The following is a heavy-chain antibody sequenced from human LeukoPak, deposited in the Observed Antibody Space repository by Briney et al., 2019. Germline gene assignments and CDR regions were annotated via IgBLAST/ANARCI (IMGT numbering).Heavy chain of an antibody. CDR2: ISADGGST. V-gene: IGHV3-43*02. Sequence: PVGSLRLSCVASVLNFDDSAMHWVRHAPGKGLEWVSLISADGGSTFSADSVKGRFSISRDNSKNSLYLQMNSLRSEDTAMYYCAKESGKFDYWGEGTLVAVSS. CDR1: VLNFDDSA. CDR3: AKESGKFDY. J-gene: IGHJ4*02.